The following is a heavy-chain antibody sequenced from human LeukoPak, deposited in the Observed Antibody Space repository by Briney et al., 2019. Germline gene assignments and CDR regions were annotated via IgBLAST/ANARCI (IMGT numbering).Heavy chain of an antibody. V-gene: IGHV3-11*01. CDR1: GLTFTDYY. J-gene: IGHJ4*02. D-gene: IGHD6-19*01. Sequence: PGGSLRLSCAASGLTFTDYYMSWIRQAPGKGLEWVSYIGISGSPIYYADSVKGRFTISRDNAKNSLYLQLNSLRAEDTAFYYCATLSSSSVGYWGQGTLVTVSS. CDR2: IGISGSPI. CDR3: ATLSSSSVGY.